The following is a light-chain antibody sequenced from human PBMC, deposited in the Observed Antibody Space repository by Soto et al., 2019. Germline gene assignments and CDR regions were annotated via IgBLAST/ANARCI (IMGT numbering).Light chain of an antibody. CDR2: RAS. J-gene: IGKJ1*01. Sequence: IVMTQSPDTLAVSPGETVTLSCRASQSLSDNLAWYQQKIGQPPRLLIFRASTRASGIPARFSGGGSGTEFTLTISRLQSEDCAVYYCQQYGNCPPWTFGPGTRVEIK. CDR3: QQYGNCPPWT. V-gene: IGKV3-15*01. CDR1: QSLSDN.